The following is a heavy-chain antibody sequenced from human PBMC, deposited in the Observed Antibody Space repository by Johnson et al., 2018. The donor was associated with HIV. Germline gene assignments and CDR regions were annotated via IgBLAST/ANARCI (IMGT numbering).Heavy chain of an antibody. CDR1: GFTFSTYP. CDR3: AKDVYSGSFDSAFDI. J-gene: IGHJ3*02. D-gene: IGHD1-26*01. Sequence: QEKLVESGGGLVQPGGSLRLSCAASGFTFSTYPMHWVRQAPGKGLEWVAIISYDGGSKYYTDSVRGRFTISRANSKNTLYVQMNSLRAEDTAVYYCAKDVYSGSFDSAFDIWGQGTMVTVSS. V-gene: IGHV3-30-3*01. CDR2: ISYDGGSK.